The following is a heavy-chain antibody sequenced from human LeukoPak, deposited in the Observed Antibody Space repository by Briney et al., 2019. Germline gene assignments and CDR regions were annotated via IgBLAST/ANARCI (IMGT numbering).Heavy chain of an antibody. J-gene: IGHJ4*02. CDR2: IIPIFGTA. Sequence: SVKVSCKASGGTFSSYAISWVRQAPGQGLEWMGGIIPIFGTANYAQKFQGRVTMTRDMSTSTVYMELSSLRSEDTAVYYCARDRYYDSRDSYYFDYWGQGTLVTVSS. V-gene: IGHV1-69*05. CDR3: ARDRYYDSRDSYYFDY. CDR1: GGTFSSYA. D-gene: IGHD3-22*01.